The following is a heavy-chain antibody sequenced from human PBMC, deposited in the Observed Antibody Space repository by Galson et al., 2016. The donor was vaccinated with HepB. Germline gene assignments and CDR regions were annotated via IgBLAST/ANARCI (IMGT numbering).Heavy chain of an antibody. CDR3: ARRAGSSWYSDY. D-gene: IGHD6-13*01. Sequence: SLRLSCAASGFTFSSYGMHWVRQAPGKGLEWVAVIWYDGSNKYYADSVKGRFTISRDNSKNTLYLQTNSLRAEDTAVYYCARRAGSSWYSDYWGQGTLVTVSS. CDR2: IWYDGSNK. CDR1: GFTFSSYG. V-gene: IGHV3-33*01. J-gene: IGHJ4*02.